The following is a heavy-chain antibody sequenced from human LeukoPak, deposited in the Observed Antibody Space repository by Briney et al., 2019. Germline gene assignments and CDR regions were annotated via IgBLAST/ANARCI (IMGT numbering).Heavy chain of an antibody. V-gene: IGHV3-66*02. CDR2: IYSGGST. Sequence: QTGGSLRLSCAASGFTLSSNYMSWVRQAPGKGLEWASVIYSGGSTYYADSVKGRFTISRDNSKNTLYLQMDSLRGEDTAVYYCARTIVGATTDAFDIWGQGTMVTVSS. D-gene: IGHD1-26*01. CDR1: GFTLSSNY. CDR3: ARTIVGATTDAFDI. J-gene: IGHJ3*02.